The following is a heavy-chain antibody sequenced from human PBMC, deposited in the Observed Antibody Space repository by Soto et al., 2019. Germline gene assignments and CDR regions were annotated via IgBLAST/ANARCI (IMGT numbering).Heavy chain of an antibody. CDR3: AKDGSGGRGLA. D-gene: IGHD3-10*01. V-gene: IGHV3-9*01. J-gene: IGHJ4*02. CDR2: ISWNSGNI. Sequence: EVQLVESGGGLVQPGRSLRVSCAASGFTFDDYAMHWVRQAPGKGLEWVSGISWNSGNIGYADSVKGRFTISRDNAKNSLYLQMNRLRAEDTALYYCAKDGSGGRGLAWGQGTLVTVSS. CDR1: GFTFDDYA.